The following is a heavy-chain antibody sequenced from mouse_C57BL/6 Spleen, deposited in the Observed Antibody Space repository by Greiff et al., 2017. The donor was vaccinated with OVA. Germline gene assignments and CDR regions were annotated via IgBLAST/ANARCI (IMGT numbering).Heavy chain of an antibody. Sequence: VKLMESGAELVKPGASVKLSCKASGYTFTSYWMQWVKQRPGQGLEWIGEIDPSDSYTNYNQKFKGKATLTVDTSSSTAYMQLSSLTSEDSAVYYCARNWGFDYWGQGTTLTVSS. CDR3: ARNWGFDY. J-gene: IGHJ2*01. V-gene: IGHV1-50*01. D-gene: IGHD4-1*01. CDR2: IDPSDSYT. CDR1: GYTFTSYW.